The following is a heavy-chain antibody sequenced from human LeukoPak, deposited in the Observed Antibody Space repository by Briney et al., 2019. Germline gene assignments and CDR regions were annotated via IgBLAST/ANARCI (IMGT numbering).Heavy chain of an antibody. CDR1: GYTFTGYY. J-gene: IGHJ5*02. D-gene: IGHD1-26*01. Sequence: GASVKVSCKASGYTFTGYYMHWVRQAPGQGLEWMGWINPSSGGTNYAQKFQGRVTMTRDTSISTAYMELSRLRSDDTAVYYCARDNSVGDYAWWFDPWGQGTLVTVSS. CDR3: ARDNSVGDYAWWFDP. CDR2: INPSSGGT. V-gene: IGHV1-2*02.